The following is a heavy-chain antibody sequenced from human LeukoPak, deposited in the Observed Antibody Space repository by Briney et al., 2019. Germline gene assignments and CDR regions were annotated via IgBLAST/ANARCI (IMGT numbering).Heavy chain of an antibody. CDR3: ANHLACGSTSCPSFDY. CDR2: IYSGGRT. Sequence: GGSLRLSCAASGFTVSSNYMSWVRQAPGKGLEWVSVIYSGGRTYYADSVKGRFTISRDNSKNTVYLQMNSLRAEDTAVYYCANHLACGSTSCPSFDYWGQGTLVTVSS. J-gene: IGHJ4*02. CDR1: GFTVSSNY. V-gene: IGHV3-66*01. D-gene: IGHD2-2*01.